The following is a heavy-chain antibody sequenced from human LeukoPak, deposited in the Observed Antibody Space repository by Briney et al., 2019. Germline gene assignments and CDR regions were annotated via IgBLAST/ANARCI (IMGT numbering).Heavy chain of an antibody. D-gene: IGHD2-15*01. CDR1: GYTFTNYW. Sequence: GESLKISCKGSGYTFTNYWIGWVRQMPGKGLEWKGIIYPGDSDTTYSPSFQVQVTISADKSISTAYLQWSSLKASDTAMYYCARRCSGGSCSSRVGFDYWGQGTLVTVSS. CDR2: IYPGDSDT. V-gene: IGHV5-51*01. J-gene: IGHJ4*02. CDR3: ARRCSGGSCSSRVGFDY.